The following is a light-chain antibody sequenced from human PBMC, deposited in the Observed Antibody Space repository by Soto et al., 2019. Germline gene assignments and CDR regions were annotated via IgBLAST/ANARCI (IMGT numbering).Light chain of an antibody. CDR2: DVS. Sequence: ALTQPASVSGSPGQSITISCTGTSSDVGAYNYVSWYQHHPGKAPKLIIYDVSDRPSGVSNRFSASKSGNTASLAISGLQAEDEADYYCSSYTSINTEVFGTGTKVTVL. CDR3: SSYTSINTEV. CDR1: SSDVGAYNY. J-gene: IGLJ1*01. V-gene: IGLV2-14*03.